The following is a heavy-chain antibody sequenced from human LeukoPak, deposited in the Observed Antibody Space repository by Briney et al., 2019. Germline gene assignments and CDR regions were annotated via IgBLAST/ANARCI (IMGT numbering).Heavy chain of an antibody. J-gene: IGHJ4*02. CDR2: ISAYNGNT. CDR1: GYAFTSYG. CDR3: ARACKSSTSCPPRS. D-gene: IGHD2-2*01. V-gene: IGHV1-18*01. Sequence: ASVKVSCKASGYAFTSYGISWVREAPGQGLEWMGWISAYNGNTNYAQKLQGRVTMTTDTSTSTAYMELRSLRSDDTAVYYCARACKSSTSCPPRSWGQGTLVTVSS.